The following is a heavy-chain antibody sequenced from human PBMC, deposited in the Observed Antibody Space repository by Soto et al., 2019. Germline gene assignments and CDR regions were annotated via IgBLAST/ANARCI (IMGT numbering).Heavy chain of an antibody. CDR2: ISSSSSYT. CDR1: GFTFSSYA. V-gene: IGHV3-21*04. CDR3: ARDPYSGSSYSDY. D-gene: IGHD1-26*01. J-gene: IGHJ4*02. Sequence: GGSLRLSCAASGFTFSSYAMSWVRQAPGKGLEWVSAISSSSSYTNYADSVKGRFTISRGNAKNSLYLQMNSLRAEDTAVYYCARDPYSGSSYSDYWGQGTLVTV.